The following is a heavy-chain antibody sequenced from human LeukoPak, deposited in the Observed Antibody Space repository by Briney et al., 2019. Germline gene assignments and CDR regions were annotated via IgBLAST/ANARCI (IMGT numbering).Heavy chain of an antibody. J-gene: IGHJ1*01. Sequence: SETLSLTCTVSGGTISSSSYYWGWIRQPPGKGLKWIGSIYYSGSTYYNPSLKSRVTISVDTSKNQFSLKLSSVTAADTAVYYCARRSIYDSSGFRRPAEYFQHWGQGTLVTVSS. CDR3: ARRSIYDSSGFRRPAEYFQH. CDR1: GGTISSSSYY. D-gene: IGHD3-22*01. V-gene: IGHV4-39*01. CDR2: IYYSGST.